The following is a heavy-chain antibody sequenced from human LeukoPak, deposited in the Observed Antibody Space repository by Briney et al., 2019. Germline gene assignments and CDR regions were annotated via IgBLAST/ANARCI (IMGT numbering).Heavy chain of an antibody. D-gene: IGHD6-13*01. CDR3: ASARRGIAAVGTVDY. V-gene: IGHV4-59*01. Sequence: SETLSLTCTVSGGSISSYYWSWIRQPPGKGLEWIGYIYYSGSTNYNPSLKSRVTISVDTSKNQFSLKLSSVTAADTAVYYCASARRGIAAVGTVDYWGQGTLVTVSS. CDR2: IYYSGST. CDR1: GGSISSYY. J-gene: IGHJ4*02.